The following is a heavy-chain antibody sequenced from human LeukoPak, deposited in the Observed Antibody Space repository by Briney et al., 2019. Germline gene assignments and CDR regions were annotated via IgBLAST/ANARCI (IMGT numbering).Heavy chain of an antibody. D-gene: IGHD1-1*01. Sequence: GGSLRLSCAASGFTFSSYGMPWVRQAPGKGLEWVAFIRYDGSNKYYADSVKGRFTISRDNSKNTLYLQMNSLRAEDTAVYYCAKMPTGTTKRGYYYYYMDVWGKGTTVTVSS. J-gene: IGHJ6*03. CDR3: AKMPTGTTKRGYYYYYMDV. CDR1: GFTFSSYG. V-gene: IGHV3-30*02. CDR2: IRYDGSNK.